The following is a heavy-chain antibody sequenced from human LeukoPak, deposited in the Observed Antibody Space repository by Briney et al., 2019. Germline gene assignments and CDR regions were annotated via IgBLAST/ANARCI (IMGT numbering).Heavy chain of an antibody. J-gene: IGHJ4*02. D-gene: IGHD6-6*01. V-gene: IGHV3-43*02. CDR3: AKEFFGTSFGGYYFFDY. Sequence: GGSLGLSCAASGFTFEDYAIDWVRQAPGKGLEWVSRISGNGGGTYYADSVKGRFTISRDNSKNSLYLQMNSLRTEDTALYYCAKEFFGTSFGGYYFFDYWGQGTLVTVSS. CDR1: GFTFEDYA. CDR2: ISGNGGGT.